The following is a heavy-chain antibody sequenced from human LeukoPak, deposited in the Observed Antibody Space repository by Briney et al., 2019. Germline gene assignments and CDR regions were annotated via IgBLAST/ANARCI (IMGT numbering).Heavy chain of an antibody. CDR2: IWYDGSNK. J-gene: IGHJ4*02. V-gene: IGHV3-33*01. Sequence: PGRSLRLSCAASGSTFSSYGMHWVRQAPGKGLEWVAVIWYDGSNKYYADSVKGRFTISRDNSKNTLYLQMNSLRAEDTAVYYYARDRAAAGEYYFDYWGQGTLVTVSS. CDR1: GSTFSSYG. CDR3: ARDRAAAGEYYFDY. D-gene: IGHD6-13*01.